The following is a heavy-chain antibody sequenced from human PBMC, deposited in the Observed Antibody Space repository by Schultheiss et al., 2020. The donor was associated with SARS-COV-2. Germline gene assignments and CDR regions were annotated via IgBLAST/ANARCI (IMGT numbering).Heavy chain of an antibody. D-gene: IGHD1-26*01. V-gene: IGHV3-23*01. J-gene: IGHJ4*02. CDR2: ISGSGGYT. CDR1: GFTFSSYA. Sequence: GGSLRLSCAASGFTFSSYAMSWVRQAPGKGLEWVSAISGSGGYTYYADSVKGLFTISRDNAKNSLYLQMNSLRAEDTAVYYCARDRPPSGSYRTLTDYWGQGTLVTVSS. CDR3: ARDRPPSGSYRTLTDY.